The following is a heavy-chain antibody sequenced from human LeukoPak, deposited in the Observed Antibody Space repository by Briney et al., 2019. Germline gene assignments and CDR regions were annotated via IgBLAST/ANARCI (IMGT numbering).Heavy chain of an antibody. Sequence: GASVKVSCKASGYTFTSYGISWVRQAPGQGLEWMGGIIPIFGTANYAQKFQGRVTITADESTSKGYMELSSLRSEDTAVSYCARLWAWASVCSGGSCYSDYWGQGTLVTVSS. CDR3: ARLWAWASVCSGGSCYSDY. V-gene: IGHV1-69*13. J-gene: IGHJ4*02. CDR2: IIPIFGTA. CDR1: GYTFTSYG. D-gene: IGHD2-15*01.